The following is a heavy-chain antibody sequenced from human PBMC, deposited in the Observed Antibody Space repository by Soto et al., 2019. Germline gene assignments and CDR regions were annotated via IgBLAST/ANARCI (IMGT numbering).Heavy chain of an antibody. D-gene: IGHD2-2*01. V-gene: IGHV4-39*01. CDR2: IYYSGST. Sequence: QLQLQESGPRLVKPSETLSLTCSVSGGSISSSSYSWGWIRQPPGKGLEWIGTIYYSGSTHYNPSLEGRGPIAADTPNNRLALRLSAVTAADTAVYYCGRQPGHCGSTTCFGYYSVDVWGQGTTVTVS. CDR3: GRQPGHCGSTTCFGYYSVDV. J-gene: IGHJ6*02. CDR1: GGSISSSSYS.